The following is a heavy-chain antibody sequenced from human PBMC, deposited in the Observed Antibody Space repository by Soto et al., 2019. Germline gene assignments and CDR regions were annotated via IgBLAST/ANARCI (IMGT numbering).Heavy chain of an antibody. CDR1: GFTFSSYD. CDR3: ARAPRSNRGYSYGGLDY. J-gene: IGHJ4*02. CDR2: IGTAGDT. V-gene: IGHV3-13*01. D-gene: IGHD5-18*01. Sequence: GGSLRLSCAASGFTFSSYDMHWVRQATGKGLEWVSAIGTAGDTYYPGSVKGRFTISRENAKNSLYLQMNSLRAGDTAVYYCARAPRSNRGYSYGGLDYWGQGTLVTVPQ.